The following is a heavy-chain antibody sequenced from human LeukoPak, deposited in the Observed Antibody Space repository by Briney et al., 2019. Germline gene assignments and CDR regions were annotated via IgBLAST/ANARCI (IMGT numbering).Heavy chain of an antibody. CDR2: ISYIGST. Sequence: SETLSLICAVSDDSFSSHYWTWIPQPPGKALEGIGYISYIGSTNYNPSLKSRVTISIDTSRNQSSLRLSSVTAADTAVYYCARNLVTVTRGFDIWGQGTMVSVSS. V-gene: IGHV4-59*11. J-gene: IGHJ3*02. CDR3: ARNLVTVTRGFDI. CDR1: DDSFSSHY. D-gene: IGHD4-17*01.